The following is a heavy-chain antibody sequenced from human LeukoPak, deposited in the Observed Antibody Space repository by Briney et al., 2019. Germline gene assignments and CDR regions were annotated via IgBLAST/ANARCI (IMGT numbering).Heavy chain of an antibody. CDR2: INPSGGST. V-gene: IGHV1-46*01. Sequence: ASVKVSCKASGYTFTSYYMHWVRQAPGQGLEWMGIINPSGGSTSYAQKFQGRVTMTRDTSTSTVCMELSSLRSEDTAVYYCAREPTHTRGMDVWGQGTTVTVSS. CDR3: AREPTHTRGMDV. J-gene: IGHJ6*02. CDR1: GYTFTSYY.